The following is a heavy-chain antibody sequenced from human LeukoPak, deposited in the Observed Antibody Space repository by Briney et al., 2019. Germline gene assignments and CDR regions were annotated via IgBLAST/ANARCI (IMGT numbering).Heavy chain of an antibody. CDR1: GYTFTSYD. J-gene: IGHJ4*02. CDR2: MNPNSGNT. CDR3: AGGAPLGYCSGGSCYRTVSFDY. V-gene: IGHV1-8*01. D-gene: IGHD2-15*01. Sequence: ASVKVSCKASGYTFTSYDINWVRQATGQGLEWMGWMNPNSGNTGYAQKFQGRVTMTRNPAISTAYMELSSLRSEDTAVYYCAGGAPLGYCSGGSCYRTVSFDYWGQGTLVTVSS.